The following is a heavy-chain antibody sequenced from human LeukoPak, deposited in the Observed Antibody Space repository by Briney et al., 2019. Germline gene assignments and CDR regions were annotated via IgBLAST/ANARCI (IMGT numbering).Heavy chain of an antibody. V-gene: IGHV4-4*07. D-gene: IGHD6-19*01. J-gene: IGHJ4*02. CDR2: IYTSGST. Sequence: PSETLSLTCTVSGGSISSYYWSWIRQPAGKGLEWIGRIYTSGSTNYNPSLKSRVTMSVDTSKNQFSLKLSSVTAADTAVYYCARVYSSGWYPHYFDYWGQGTLVTVSS. CDR1: GGSISSYY. CDR3: ARVYSSGWYPHYFDY.